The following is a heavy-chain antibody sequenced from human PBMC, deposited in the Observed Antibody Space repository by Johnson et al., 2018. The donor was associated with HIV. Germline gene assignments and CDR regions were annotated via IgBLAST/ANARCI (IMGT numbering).Heavy chain of an antibody. CDR3: AKSKLQFLAPDAFDI. V-gene: IGHV3-53*01. CDR1: GFIVSSNY. Sequence: VQLVESGGGLVQPGGSLGLSCAASGFIVSSNYMTWVRQAPGKGLEWVSTIYSGGNTYYADSVKGRFTISSDSSKNTLYLQIDTLKAEDTAIYYCAKSKLQFLAPDAFDIWGQGTMVTVSS. CDR2: IYSGGNT. D-gene: IGHD5-24*01. J-gene: IGHJ3*02.